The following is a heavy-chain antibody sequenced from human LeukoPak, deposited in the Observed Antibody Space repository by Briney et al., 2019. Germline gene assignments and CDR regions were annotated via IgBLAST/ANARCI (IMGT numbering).Heavy chain of an antibody. CDR2: TNQDGSEK. V-gene: IGHV3-7*01. J-gene: IGHJ4*02. Sequence: GGSLRLSCAASGFSFSNYWMSWVRQVPGKGLEWVANTNQDGSEKYYVDSVKGRFTISRDNAKNSVDLQMNSLRAEDTAVYYCAKDPGTGDRYFDYWGQGTLVTVSS. D-gene: IGHD7-27*01. CDR3: AKDPGTGDRYFDY. CDR1: GFSFSNYW.